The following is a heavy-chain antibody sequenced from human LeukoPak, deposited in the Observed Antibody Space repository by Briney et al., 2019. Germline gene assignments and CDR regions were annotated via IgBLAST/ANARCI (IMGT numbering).Heavy chain of an antibody. CDR1: GFTFSSYS. V-gene: IGHV3-21*01. Sequence: GGSLRLSCAASGFTFSSYSMNWVRQAPGKGLEWVSSISSSSSYIYYADSVKGRFTISRDNAKTSLYLQMNSLRAEDTAVYYCAQGFGTAFDCWGQGTLVTVSS. J-gene: IGHJ4*02. CDR3: AQGFGTAFDC. CDR2: ISSSSSYI. D-gene: IGHD3-10*01.